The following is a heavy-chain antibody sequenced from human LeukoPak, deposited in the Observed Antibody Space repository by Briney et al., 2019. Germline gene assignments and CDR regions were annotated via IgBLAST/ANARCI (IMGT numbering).Heavy chain of an antibody. CDR3: ARYSSGWPGYFDF. Sequence: GGSLRLSCAASGFTFSSYSMNWVRQAPGKGLEWVSSVSSSSSYIYYADSVKGRFTISRDNAKNSLYLQMNSLRAEDTAVYYCARYSSGWPGYFDFWGQGTLVTVSS. CDR1: GFTFSSYS. V-gene: IGHV3-21*01. J-gene: IGHJ4*02. CDR2: VSSSSSYI. D-gene: IGHD6-25*01.